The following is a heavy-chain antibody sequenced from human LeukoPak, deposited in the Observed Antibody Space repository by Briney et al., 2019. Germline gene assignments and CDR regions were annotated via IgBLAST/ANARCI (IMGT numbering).Heavy chain of an antibody. CDR3: ARVGVGGPYYYMDV. D-gene: IGHD1-26*01. J-gene: IGHJ6*03. Sequence: PSETLSLTCTVSGGSISSSSYHWGWIRQAPGKGLEWIGSIYHSGSTHYNPSLKSRVTISVDTSKNQFSLNLSSVTAADTAVYYCARVGVGGPYYYMDVWGKGTTVTVS. CDR2: IYHSGST. CDR1: GGSISSSSYH. V-gene: IGHV4-39*01.